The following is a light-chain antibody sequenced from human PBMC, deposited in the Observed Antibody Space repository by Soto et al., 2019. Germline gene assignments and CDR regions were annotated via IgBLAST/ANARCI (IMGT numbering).Light chain of an antibody. CDR3: QQYGSLPET. Sequence: EIVLTQSPGTLSVSPGERATLSCRASQSISITSLAWYQRKPGQAPRFLILGASIRAIGIPDRVSASGSGTDFTLTISRLEPEDFAVYYCQQYGSLPETFGQGTKLESK. J-gene: IGKJ2*01. CDR1: QSISITS. V-gene: IGKV3-20*01. CDR2: GAS.